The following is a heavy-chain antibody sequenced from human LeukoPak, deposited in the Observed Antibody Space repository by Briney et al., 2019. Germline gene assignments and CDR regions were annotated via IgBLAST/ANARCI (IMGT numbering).Heavy chain of an antibody. CDR1: GFTVSSNY. Sequence: PGGSLRLSCAASGFTVSSNYMSWVRQAPGKGLEWVSVIYSGGSTYYADSVKGRFTISRDNSKNTLYLQTNSLRAEDTAVYYCASGRYFDWLLVDYWGQGTLVTVSS. J-gene: IGHJ4*02. D-gene: IGHD3-9*01. V-gene: IGHV3-53*01. CDR3: ASGRYFDWLLVDY. CDR2: IYSGGST.